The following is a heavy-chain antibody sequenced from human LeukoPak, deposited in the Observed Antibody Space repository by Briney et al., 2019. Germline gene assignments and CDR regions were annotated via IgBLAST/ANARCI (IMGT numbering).Heavy chain of an antibody. Sequence: SETLSLTCTVSGGSISSYYWSWIRQPPGKGLEWIGYIYYSGSTNYNPSLKSRVTISVDTSKNQFSLKLSPVTAADTAVYYCARGPLYYYDSSGKGWFDPWGQGTLVTVSS. J-gene: IGHJ5*02. V-gene: IGHV4-59*01. CDR2: IYYSGST. CDR1: GGSISSYY. D-gene: IGHD3-22*01. CDR3: ARGPLYYYDSSGKGWFDP.